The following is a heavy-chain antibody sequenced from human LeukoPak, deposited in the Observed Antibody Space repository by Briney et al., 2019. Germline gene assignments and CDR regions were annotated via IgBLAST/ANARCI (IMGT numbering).Heavy chain of an antibody. CDR1: GFTFSSYW. D-gene: IGHD3-3*01. CDR2: INHSGST. J-gene: IGHJ4*02. V-gene: IGHV4-34*01. CDR3: ARARTFGVVIRYYFDY. Sequence: GSLRLSCAASGFTFSSYWMSWVRQPPGKGLEWIGEINHSGSTNYNPSLKSRVTISVDTSKNQFSLRLSSVTAADTAVYYCARARTFGVVIRYYFDYWGQGTLVTVSS.